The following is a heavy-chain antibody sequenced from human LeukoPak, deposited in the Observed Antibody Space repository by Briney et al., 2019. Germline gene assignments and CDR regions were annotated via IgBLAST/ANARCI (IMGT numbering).Heavy chain of an antibody. J-gene: IGHJ6*03. V-gene: IGHV4-4*07. CDR1: GGSISSYY. Sequence: SETLSLTCTVSGGSISSYYWSWIRQPAGKGLEWIGRIYITGNTKYNPSLKSRVTMSVDMSKNQFSLKLSSVTAADTAVYYCARDRRDLPYYYYYVDVWGKGTTVTISS. CDR2: IYITGNT. CDR3: ARDRRDLPYYYYYVDV.